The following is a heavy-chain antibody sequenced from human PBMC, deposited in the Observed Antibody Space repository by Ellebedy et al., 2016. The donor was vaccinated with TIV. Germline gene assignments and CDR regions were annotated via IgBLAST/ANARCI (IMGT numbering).Heavy chain of an antibody. CDR3: VKVTAWYSSSWYFAE. CDR1: GFTFSSYG. CDR2: ISNNGIST. Sequence: PGGSLRLSCSGSGFTFSSYGMHWVRQAPGKGLEDVSGISNNGISTSYADSVKGRFTISRDNSRNTLYLQMSSLKPEDTAVYYCVKVTAWYSSSWYFAEWGQGTLVTVSS. D-gene: IGHD6-13*01. V-gene: IGHV3-64D*06. J-gene: IGHJ4*02.